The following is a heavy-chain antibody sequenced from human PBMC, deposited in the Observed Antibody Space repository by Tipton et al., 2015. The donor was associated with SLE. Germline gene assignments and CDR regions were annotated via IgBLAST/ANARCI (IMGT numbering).Heavy chain of an antibody. J-gene: IGHJ6*03. CDR1: GGSITSHY. CDR3: ASGTTTQQDDYFYYHMDV. CDR2: IYNIGST. V-gene: IGHV4-59*11. D-gene: IGHD4-11*01. Sequence: TLSLTCTVSGGSITSHYWSWIRQPPGKGLEWIGYIYNIGSTSSNPSLKSRLTLSIDPSKNQFSLKLSSVTAADTAVYYCASGTTTQQDDYFYYHMDVWGKGTTVTVSS.